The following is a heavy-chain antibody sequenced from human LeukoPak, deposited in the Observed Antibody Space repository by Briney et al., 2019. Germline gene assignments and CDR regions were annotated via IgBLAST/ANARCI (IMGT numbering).Heavy chain of an antibody. Sequence: ASVKVSCKASGYTFTSYYIHWVRQAPGQGLEWMGIINPSGGSTNYAQDFQGGVTMTRDTSTSTVYMELSSLRSEDTAVYYCARRELAESTAYFDYWGQGTLVTVSS. CDR1: GYTFTSYY. CDR2: INPSGGST. CDR3: ARRELAESTAYFDY. J-gene: IGHJ4*02. V-gene: IGHV1-46*01. D-gene: IGHD1-7*01.